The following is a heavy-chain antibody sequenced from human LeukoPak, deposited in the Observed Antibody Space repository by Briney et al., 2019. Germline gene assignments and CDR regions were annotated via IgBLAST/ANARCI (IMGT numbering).Heavy chain of an antibody. V-gene: IGHV3-30*02. Sequence: TGGSLRLSCAASGFTLTTYSMHWVRQAPGKGLEWVAFIRYDGSDEYYADSVKGRFTISRDNSKNTLYLQMNSLRAEDTAVYYSSYSSSWYGAFDIWGQGTMVTVSS. D-gene: IGHD6-13*01. CDR2: IRYDGSDE. J-gene: IGHJ3*02. CDR3: SYSSSWYGAFDI. CDR1: GFTLTTYS.